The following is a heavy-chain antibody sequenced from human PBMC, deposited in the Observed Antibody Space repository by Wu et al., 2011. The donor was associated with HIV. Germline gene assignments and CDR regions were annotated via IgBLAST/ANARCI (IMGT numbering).Heavy chain of an antibody. D-gene: IGHD6-19*01. V-gene: IGHV1-18*01. CDR2: ISAYNGDT. CDR1: GGTFNGYA. CDR3: ATDPTIAVAGTKSF. J-gene: IGHJ4*02. Sequence: QVHLVQSGAEMKKPGSSVKVSCEASGGTFNGYAVSWVRQAPGQGLEWMGWISAYNGDTNYAQKLQVRVTMTTDTSTDTASMELTSLKSEDTAVYYCATDPTIAVAGTKSFWGRGTLVSVSS.